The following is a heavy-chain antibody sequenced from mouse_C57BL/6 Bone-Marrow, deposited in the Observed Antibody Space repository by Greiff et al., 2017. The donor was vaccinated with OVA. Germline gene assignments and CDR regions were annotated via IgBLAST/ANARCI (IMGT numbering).Heavy chain of an antibody. J-gene: IGHJ3*01. CDR3: ARDLLRPSWFAY. CDR2: IYPGSGST. V-gene: IGHV1-55*01. D-gene: IGHD1-2*01. CDR1: GYTFTSYW. Sequence: VQLQQPGAELVKPGASVKMSCKASGYTFTSYWITWVKQRPGQGLEWIGDIYPGSGSTNYNEKFKSKATLTVDTSSSTAYMQLSSLTSEDSAVYYCARDLLRPSWFAYWGQGTLVTVSA.